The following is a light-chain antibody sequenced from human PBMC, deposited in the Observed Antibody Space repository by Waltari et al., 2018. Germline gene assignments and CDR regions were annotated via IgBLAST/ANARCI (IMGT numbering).Light chain of an antibody. V-gene: IGLV2-14*01. Sequence: QSALTQPASVSGSPGQPITISCTGTSSDVGGYNYVSWYQQHPGQPPKLMIYEVSNRPSGVSQRFAGSKSGTTASLTISGLQAEDEADYYCSSYTSSSPVVFGGGTKLTVL. CDR3: SSYTSSSPVV. CDR1: SSDVGGYNY. CDR2: EVS. J-gene: IGLJ2*01.